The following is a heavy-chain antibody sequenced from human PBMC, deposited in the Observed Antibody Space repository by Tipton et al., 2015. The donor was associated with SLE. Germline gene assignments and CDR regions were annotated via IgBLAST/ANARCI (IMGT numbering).Heavy chain of an antibody. CDR3: ARQNYYDILTGDAFDI. V-gene: IGHV5-51*01. CDR2: IYPGDSDT. CDR1: GYSFTSYW. J-gene: IGHJ3*02. Sequence: QSGAEVKKPGESLKISCKGSGYSFTSYWIAWVRQMPGKGLEWMGIIYPGDSDTRYSPSFQGQVTISADKSISTAYLQWSSLKASDTAMYYCARQNYYDILTGDAFDIWGQGTMVTVSS. D-gene: IGHD3-9*01.